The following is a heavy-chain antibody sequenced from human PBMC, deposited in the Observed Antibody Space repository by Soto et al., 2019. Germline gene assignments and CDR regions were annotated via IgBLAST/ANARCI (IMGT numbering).Heavy chain of an antibody. Sequence: PGGSLRLSCPASGFTFSTYAMNWVRQAPGKGLEWVSGISGSGDSTYYADSVKGRFTVSRDNSKNTLYLQMNSLRAEDTAVFYCAKERSSGWSLDYWGQGTLVTVSS. CDR1: GFTFSTYA. D-gene: IGHD6-19*01. CDR3: AKERSSGWSLDY. CDR2: ISGSGDST. V-gene: IGHV3-23*01. J-gene: IGHJ4*02.